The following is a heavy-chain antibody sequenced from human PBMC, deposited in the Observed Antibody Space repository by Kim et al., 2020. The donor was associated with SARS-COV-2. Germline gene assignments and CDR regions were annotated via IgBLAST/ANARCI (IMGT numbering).Heavy chain of an antibody. Sequence: PNSGGTNYPQKFQGKVTMTRETSISTAYMELSRLRSDDTAVYYCARSWDYWGQGTLVTVSS. V-gene: IGHV1-2*02. J-gene: IGHJ4*02. CDR2: PNSGGT. CDR3: ARSWDY.